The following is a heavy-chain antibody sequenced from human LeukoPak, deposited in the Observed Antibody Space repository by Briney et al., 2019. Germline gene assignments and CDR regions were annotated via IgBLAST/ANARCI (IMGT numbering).Heavy chain of an antibody. Sequence: PSXXXSLTCTVSGGSISSGDYYWSWIRQPPGKGLEWIGYIYYSGSTYYNPSLKSRVTISVDTSKNQFSLKLSSVTAADTAVYYCARDPYDSSGYYDYWGQGTLVTVSS. D-gene: IGHD3-22*01. J-gene: IGHJ4*02. CDR3: ARDPYDSSGYYDY. CDR2: IYYSGST. V-gene: IGHV4-30-4*08. CDR1: GGSISSGDYY.